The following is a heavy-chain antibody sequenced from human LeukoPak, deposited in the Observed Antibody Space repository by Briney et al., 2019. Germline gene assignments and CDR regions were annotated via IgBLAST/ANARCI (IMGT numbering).Heavy chain of an antibody. CDR2: IYYSGST. V-gene: IGHV4-39*07. Sequence: SETLSLTCTVSGGSITSSSYYWGWIRQPPGNGLEWIGSIYYSGSTYYNPSLKSRVTISVDTSKNQFSLKLSSMTAADTALYYCARDPSDYYDSSGYFWTGQYYFDYWGQGTLVTVSS. CDR1: GGSITSSSYY. CDR3: ARDPSDYYDSSGYFWTGQYYFDY. D-gene: IGHD3-22*01. J-gene: IGHJ4*02.